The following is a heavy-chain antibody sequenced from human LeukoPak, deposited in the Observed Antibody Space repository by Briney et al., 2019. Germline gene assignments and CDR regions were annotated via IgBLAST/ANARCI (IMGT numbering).Heavy chain of an antibody. CDR2: INPNTGGA. J-gene: IGHJ4*02. V-gene: IGHV1-2*02. Sequence: GASVKVSCKASGYVFTTYHIHWVRQAPGQGLELVGWINPNTGGANHVQKFQGRVTMTRDTSIATAYMELSGLRSDDTALYFCATFTGTTAYWGQGTLVTDSS. D-gene: IGHD1-7*01. CDR3: ATFTGTTAY. CDR1: GYVFTTYH.